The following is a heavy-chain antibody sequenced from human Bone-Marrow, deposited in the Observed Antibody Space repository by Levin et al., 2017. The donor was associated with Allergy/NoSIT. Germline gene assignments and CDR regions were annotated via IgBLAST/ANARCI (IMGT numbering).Heavy chain of an antibody. CDR1: GGTFSSYA. V-gene: IGHV1-69*06. CDR3: ARGYRSSSTTLLFDY. Sequence: ASVKVSCKASGGTFSSYAISWVRQAPGQGLEWMGGIIPIFGTANYAQKFQGRVTITADKSTSTAYMELSSLRSEDTAVYYCARGYRSSSTTLLFDYWGQGTLVTVSS. J-gene: IGHJ4*02. D-gene: IGHD6-13*01. CDR2: IIPIFGTA.